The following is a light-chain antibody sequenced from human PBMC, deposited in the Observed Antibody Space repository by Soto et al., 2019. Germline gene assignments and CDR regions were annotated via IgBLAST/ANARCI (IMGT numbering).Light chain of an antibody. CDR1: SSDVGGYNY. CDR3: SSYTSSSTL. CDR2: DVS. J-gene: IGLJ1*01. V-gene: IGLV2-14*01. Sequence: QSALTQPASVSGSPGQSITISGTGTSSDVGGYNYVSWYQQHPGKAPKLMIYDVSNRPSGVSNRFSGSKSGNTASLTISGLQAEDEADYYCSSYTSSSTLFGTGTKVTVL.